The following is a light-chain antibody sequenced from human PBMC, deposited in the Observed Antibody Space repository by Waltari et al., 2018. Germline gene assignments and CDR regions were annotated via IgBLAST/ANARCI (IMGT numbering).Light chain of an antibody. J-gene: IGLJ3*02. V-gene: IGLV1-44*01. CDR3: AAWDDSLNGWV. CDR1: TSNIGRHS. CDR2: NNN. Sequence: QSVLTQPPSASGTPGQRVTVSCSGITSNIGRHSVNWYQQLPGTAPKLLIYNNNERPSGVPDRFSGSKSGTSASLAISGLQSEDEADYYCAAWDDSLNGWVFGGGTKVTVL.